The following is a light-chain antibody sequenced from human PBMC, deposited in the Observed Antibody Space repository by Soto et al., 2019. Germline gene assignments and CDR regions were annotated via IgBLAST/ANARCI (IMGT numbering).Light chain of an antibody. CDR2: EVS. Sequence: QSPLTQAASVSGSPGQSITISCTGTSSDVGSYNFVSWYQQLPGKAPKLMIYEVSNRPSGVSNRFSGSKSGNTASLTISGLQAEDEADYYCSSYTTSSNSVFGSGTKVTVL. CDR3: SSYTTSSNSV. V-gene: IGLV2-14*01. CDR1: SSDVGSYNF. J-gene: IGLJ1*01.